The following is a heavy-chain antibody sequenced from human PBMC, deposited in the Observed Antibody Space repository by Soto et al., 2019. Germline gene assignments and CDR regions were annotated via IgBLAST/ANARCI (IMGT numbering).Heavy chain of an antibody. CDR1: GGTFSSYA. Sequence: QVQLVQSGAEVKKPGSSVKVSCKASGGTFSSYAISWVRQAPGQGLEWMGGIIPIFGTANYAQKFQGRVTITADESTSTAYMELSSLRSEETAVYYCARDTRAKGGGYDYYYGMDVWGQGTTVTVSS. CDR3: ARDTRAKGGGYDYYYGMDV. CDR2: IIPIFGTA. V-gene: IGHV1-69*01. J-gene: IGHJ6*02. D-gene: IGHD3-22*01.